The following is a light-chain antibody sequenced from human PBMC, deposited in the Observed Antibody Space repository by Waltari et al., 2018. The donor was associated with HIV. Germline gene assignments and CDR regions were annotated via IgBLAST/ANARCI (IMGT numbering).Light chain of an antibody. CDR2: GAS. J-gene: IGKJ1*01. CDR3: QQYASSPWT. V-gene: IGKV3-20*01. Sequence: EIVLTQSPGTLSLSPGERATLSCRANQSVSSSYLAWYQQKPGQAPRLLIYGASSRATGIPDRFSGSGSGTDFTLTISRLEPEDFAVYHCQQYASSPWTFGQGTKVEIK. CDR1: QSVSSSY.